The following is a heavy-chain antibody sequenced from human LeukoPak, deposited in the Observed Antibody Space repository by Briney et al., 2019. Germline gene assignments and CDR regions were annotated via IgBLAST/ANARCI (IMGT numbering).Heavy chain of an antibody. CDR3: ARVIAVAGTNWFDP. CDR2: IWYDGSNK. CDR1: GFPFSSDA. D-gene: IGHD6-19*01. J-gene: IGHJ5*02. V-gene: IGHV3-33*08. Sequence: GGSLRLSCAGSGFPFSSDAMNWVRQAPGKGLEWVAVIWYDGSNKYYADSVKGRFTISRDNSKNTLYLQMNSLRAEDTAVHYCARVIAVAGTNWFDPWGQGTLVTVSS.